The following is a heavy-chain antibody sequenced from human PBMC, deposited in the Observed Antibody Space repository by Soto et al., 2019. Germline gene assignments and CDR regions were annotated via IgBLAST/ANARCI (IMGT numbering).Heavy chain of an antibody. CDR1: GYTFTTIR. CDR2: IRPHNGDT. D-gene: IGHD6-19*01. CDR3: VSDRSGWYDF. V-gene: IGHV1-18*01. Sequence: QVQLVQSAAEVGKPGASVKVSCKASGYTFTTIRLSWVRQAPGQGLEWMGWIRPHNGDTQYAQKFQGRVSMTADTSTTKAYMEVRSLSPDDTAVFYCVSDRSGWYDFWGQGPLVTVPS. J-gene: IGHJ5*01.